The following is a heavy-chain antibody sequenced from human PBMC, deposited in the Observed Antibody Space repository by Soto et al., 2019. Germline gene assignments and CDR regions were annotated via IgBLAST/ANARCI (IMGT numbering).Heavy chain of an antibody. J-gene: IGHJ4*02. V-gene: IGHV3-23*01. Sequence: EVQLLESGGDLVQPGGSLRLSCAASGFAFSNYAVTWVRQAHGKGLEWVSSISRSSNVIYYADSVKGRFIISRDNSKNTVFLQMNSLRAEATARYYCAKDPNGDYIGAFDDWGQGTLVTVSS. CDR1: GFAFSNYA. CDR2: ISRSSNVI. D-gene: IGHD4-17*01. CDR3: AKDPNGDYIGAFDD.